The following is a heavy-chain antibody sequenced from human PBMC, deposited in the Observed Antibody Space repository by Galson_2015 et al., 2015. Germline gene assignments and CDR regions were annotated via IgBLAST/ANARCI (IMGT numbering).Heavy chain of an antibody. Sequence: SLRLSCAASGFTVSSNYMSWVRQAPGKGLEWVSVIYSGGSTYYADSVKGRFTISRDNSKNTLYLQINSLRAEDTAVYYCARSTVVTPYFDYWGQGTLVTVSS. V-gene: IGHV3-53*01. CDR1: GFTVSSNY. CDR2: IYSGGST. D-gene: IGHD4-23*01. J-gene: IGHJ4*02. CDR3: ARSTVVTPYFDY.